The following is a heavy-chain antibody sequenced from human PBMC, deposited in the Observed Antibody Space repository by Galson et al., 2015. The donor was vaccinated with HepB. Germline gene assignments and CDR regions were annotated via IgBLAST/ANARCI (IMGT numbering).Heavy chain of an antibody. V-gene: IGHV5-10-1*01. CDR2: IDPSDSYT. Sequence: SGAEVKKPGESLRISCKGSGYSFTSYWISWVRQMPGKGLEWMGRIDPSDSYTNYSPSFQGHVTISADKSISTAYLQWSSLKASDTAMYYCARPIAVAVNQLYYYGMDVWGQGTTVTVSS. J-gene: IGHJ6*02. CDR1: GYSFTSYW. D-gene: IGHD6-19*01. CDR3: ARPIAVAVNQLYYYGMDV.